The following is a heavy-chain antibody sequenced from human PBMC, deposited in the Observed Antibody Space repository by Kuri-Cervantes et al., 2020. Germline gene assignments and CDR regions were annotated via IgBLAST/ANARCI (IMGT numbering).Heavy chain of an antibody. V-gene: IGHV4-59*13. Sequence: SETLSLTCTVSGGSISSYYWSWIRQPPGKGLEWIGYIYYSGSTNYNPSLKSRVTISVDTSKNQFSLKLSSVTAADTAVYYCARVRGYNWNDGEPLDYWGQGTLVTVSS. J-gene: IGHJ4*02. CDR2: IYYSGST. CDR3: ARVRGYNWNDGEPLDY. CDR1: GGSISSYY. D-gene: IGHD1-20*01.